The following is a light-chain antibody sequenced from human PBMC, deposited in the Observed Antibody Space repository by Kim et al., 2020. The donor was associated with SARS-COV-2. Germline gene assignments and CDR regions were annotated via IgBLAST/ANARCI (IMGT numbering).Light chain of an antibody. CDR1: QDINNY. CDR2: ASS. Sequence: DVQMTQSPSAMSASVGDRVTITCRASQDINNYLSWFQHKPGKVPKRLIYASSSLQGGVPSRFSGSNSGTEFTLTISGLQPEDFATYYCLQHHTYPFTFGQSTKLEI. CDR3: LQHHTYPFT. V-gene: IGKV1-17*03. J-gene: IGKJ2*01.